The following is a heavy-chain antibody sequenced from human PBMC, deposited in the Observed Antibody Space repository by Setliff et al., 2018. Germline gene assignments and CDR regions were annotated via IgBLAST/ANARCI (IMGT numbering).Heavy chain of an antibody. CDR1: GGTFSSYA. D-gene: IGHD6-19*01. CDR2: IIPIFGTA. V-gene: IGHV1-69*05. CDR3: ATGYSSGWSGFDAFDI. Sequence: VASVKVSCKASGGTFSSYAISWVRQAPGQGLEWMGGIIPIFGTANYAQKFQGRVTITTDESTSTAYMELSSLRSEDTAVYYCATGYSSGWSGFDAFDIWGQGTMVTVSS. J-gene: IGHJ3*02.